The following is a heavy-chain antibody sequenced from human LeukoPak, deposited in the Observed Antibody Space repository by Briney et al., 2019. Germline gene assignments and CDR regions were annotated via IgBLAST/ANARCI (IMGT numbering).Heavy chain of an antibody. Sequence: KPSETLSLTCAVSGSSFSSAFRWGWIRQPPGKGLQWIGTFYDTGSIYYNPSLKSRVTISVDPSKTQFSLNLTSVTAADTAVYHCANVNTLTTACFDYWGQGTLVTVSS. J-gene: IGHJ4*02. CDR2: FYDTGSI. CDR1: GSSFSSAFR. D-gene: IGHD4-17*01. V-gene: IGHV4-38-2*01. CDR3: ANVNTLTTACFDY.